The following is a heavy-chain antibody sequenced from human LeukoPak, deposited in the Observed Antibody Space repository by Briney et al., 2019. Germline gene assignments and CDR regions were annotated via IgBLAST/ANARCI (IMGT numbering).Heavy chain of an antibody. CDR1: GGSFSGYY. Sequence: SETLSLTCAVSGGSFSGYYWAWIRQPPGKGLEWIGEINHSGSANYNPSLMSRVTISLDTSKNHFSLNLSSVTAADTAVYYCARAVGSGTKYGMDVWGQGTTVTVSS. V-gene: IGHV4-34*01. CDR3: ARAVGSGTKYGMDV. D-gene: IGHD1-1*01. J-gene: IGHJ6*02. CDR2: INHSGSA.